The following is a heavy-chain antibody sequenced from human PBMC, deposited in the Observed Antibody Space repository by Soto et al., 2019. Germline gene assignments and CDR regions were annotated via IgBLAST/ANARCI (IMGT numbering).Heavy chain of an antibody. J-gene: IGHJ2*01. Sequence: EVQLVESGGGLVQPGGSLRLSCAASGFTVNSNYMTWVRQAPGKGLEWVSLIYISGTTYYADSVKGRFTISRDNSENTLYLQMSSLRAEDTAVYYCAGGASRWYFDLWGRGTLVTVSS. CDR1: GFTVNSNY. CDR3: AGGASRWYFDL. V-gene: IGHV3-66*01. D-gene: IGHD2-2*01. CDR2: IYISGTT.